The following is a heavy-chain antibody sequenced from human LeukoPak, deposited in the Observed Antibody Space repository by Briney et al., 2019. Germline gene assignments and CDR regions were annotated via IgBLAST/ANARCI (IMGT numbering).Heavy chain of an antibody. CDR2: IESSTDGGTT. D-gene: IGHD3-3*01. CDR3: TTSPGITVFGVVTDY. CDR1: GPTFRNAF. Sequence: GGSLRLSCAASGPTFRNAFMNWVRQAPGKGLEWVGRIESSTDGGTTDYAAPVKGRFTMPRDDSKNTLYLQMNNVKTEDTGVYYCTTSPGITVFGVVTDYWGQGTLVIVSS. J-gene: IGHJ4*02. V-gene: IGHV3-15*04.